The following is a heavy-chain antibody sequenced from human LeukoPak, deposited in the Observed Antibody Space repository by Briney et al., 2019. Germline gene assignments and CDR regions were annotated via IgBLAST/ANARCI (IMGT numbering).Heavy chain of an antibody. CDR1: GDSISDYY. CDR2: VYYSGST. Sequence: SETLSLTCTVSGDSISDYYWIWIRQPLGKGLEWIGEVYYSGSTHYNPFLKSRVTISIDTSKNEFSLRLTSVTAADTAVYYCARELDGNGGWFDPWGQGTLVTVSS. J-gene: IGHJ5*02. D-gene: IGHD5-24*01. CDR3: ARELDGNGGWFDP. V-gene: IGHV4-59*01.